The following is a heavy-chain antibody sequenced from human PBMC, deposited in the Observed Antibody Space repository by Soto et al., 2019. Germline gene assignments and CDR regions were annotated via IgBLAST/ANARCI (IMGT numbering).Heavy chain of an antibody. CDR1: GFTISSNY. J-gene: IGHJ4*02. D-gene: IGHD3-10*01. CDR2: IDSGGTT. Sequence: GSLRLSCAASGFTISSNYMTWVRQAPGKGLVWVSLIDSGGTTYYADSVKGRFTISRDNSKNTLFLQMDNLRAEDTAIYYCAKKVNSGPGSQYFDYWGQGTLVTVSS. V-gene: IGHV3-53*01. CDR3: AKKVNSGPGSQYFDY.